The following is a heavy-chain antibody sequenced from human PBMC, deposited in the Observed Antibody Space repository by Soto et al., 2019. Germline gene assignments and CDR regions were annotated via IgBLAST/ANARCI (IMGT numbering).Heavy chain of an antibody. CDR2: ISNYNGNT. V-gene: IGHV1-18*01. Sequence: GPGVKKPGASVKVSCKASGYSFSTYNISWVRQAPGQGLEWMGRISNYNGNTDYAQKFEGRLVMTTETSTTTAYMELTSLTSDDAAVYYCARTSVVNSLDYWGQGTLVSVSS. CDR1: GYSFSTYN. D-gene: IGHD4-17*01. CDR3: ARTSVVNSLDY. J-gene: IGHJ4*02.